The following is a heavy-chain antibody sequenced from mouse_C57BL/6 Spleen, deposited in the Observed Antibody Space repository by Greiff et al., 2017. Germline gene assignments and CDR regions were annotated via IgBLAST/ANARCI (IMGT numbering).Heavy chain of an antibody. Sequence: EVQLQQSGPGLVKPSQSLSLTCSVTGYSITSGYYWNWIRQFPGNKLEWMGYISYDGSNNYNPSLKNRSSITRDTSKNQFFLKLKSVTTEDTATYYCARVRYSNDYFDYWGQGTTLTVSS. D-gene: IGHD2-5*01. J-gene: IGHJ2*01. V-gene: IGHV3-6*01. CDR2: ISYDGSN. CDR3: ARVRYSNDYFDY. CDR1: GYSITSGYY.